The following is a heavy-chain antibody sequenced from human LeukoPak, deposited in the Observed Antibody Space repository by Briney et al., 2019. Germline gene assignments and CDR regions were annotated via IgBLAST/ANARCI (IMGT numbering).Heavy chain of an antibody. V-gene: IGHV3-72*01. CDR3: ARRGFSDSRGYYPDFDY. CDR1: GFTFSDYY. Sequence: GGSLRLTCEASGFTFSDYYMDWVRQAPGKGLEWVGRARNKANSHTTEYAASVKGRFIISRDDSKSSLYLQMNSLKTEDTAVYFCARRGFSDSRGYYPDFDYWGRGTLVTVSS. CDR2: ARNKANSHTT. J-gene: IGHJ4*02. D-gene: IGHD3-22*01.